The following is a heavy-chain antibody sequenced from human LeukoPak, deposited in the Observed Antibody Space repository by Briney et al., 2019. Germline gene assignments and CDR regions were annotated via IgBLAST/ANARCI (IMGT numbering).Heavy chain of an antibody. V-gene: IGHV4-39*07. J-gene: IGHJ6*03. CDR2: IYYSGST. Sequence: SETLSLTCTVSGGSISSSSYYWGWIRQPPGKGLEWIGSIYYSGSTYYNPSLKSRVTISVDTSKNQFSLKLSSVTAADTAVYYCARGHYYGSGSYSRYYYYMDVWGKGTTVTVSS. D-gene: IGHD3-10*01. CDR1: GGSISSSSYY. CDR3: ARGHYYGSGSYSRYYYYMDV.